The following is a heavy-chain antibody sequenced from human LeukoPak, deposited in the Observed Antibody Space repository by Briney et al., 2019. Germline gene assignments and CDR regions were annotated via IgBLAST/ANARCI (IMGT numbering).Heavy chain of an antibody. J-gene: IGHJ4*02. V-gene: IGHV3-66*01. CDR3: ARGPTVQEDLDY. CDR1: GITVSSND. CDR2: IYSGGNT. Sequence: PGGSLRLSCAASGITVSSNDMSWVRQAPGKGLEWVSVIYSGGNTYYADSVKGRFTISRDISKNTLYLQMNSLRAEDTAVYYCARGPTVQEDLDYWGQGTLVTVSS.